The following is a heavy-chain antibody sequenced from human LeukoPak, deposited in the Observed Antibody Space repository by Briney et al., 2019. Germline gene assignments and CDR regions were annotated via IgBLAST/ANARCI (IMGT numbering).Heavy chain of an antibody. J-gene: IGHJ3*02. D-gene: IGHD3-22*01. V-gene: IGHV3-53*01. CDR1: GFIVSTNY. CDR2: IYSGGNT. CDR3: AGGHSSGYYSNSLDI. Sequence: GGSLRLPCAASGFIVSTNYMNWVRQAPGKGLEWVSVIYSGGNTFYADSVKGRFTISRDSSKNTLYLQMNSLSAEDTAVYYCAGGHSSGYYSNSLDIWGQGTMVTVSS.